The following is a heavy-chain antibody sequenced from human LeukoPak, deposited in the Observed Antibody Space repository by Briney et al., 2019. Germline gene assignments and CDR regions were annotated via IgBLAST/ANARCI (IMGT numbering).Heavy chain of an antibody. Sequence: GGSLRLSCAASGFTFSSYSMNWVRQPPGKGLEWVSSITSSSSYIYYADSVRGRFTISRDNSKNTLYLQMNSLRAEDTAVYYCAKDHDYAFDYWGQGTLVTVSS. V-gene: IGHV3-21*01. CDR2: ITSSSSYI. D-gene: IGHD4-17*01. J-gene: IGHJ4*02. CDR1: GFTFSSYS. CDR3: AKDHDYAFDY.